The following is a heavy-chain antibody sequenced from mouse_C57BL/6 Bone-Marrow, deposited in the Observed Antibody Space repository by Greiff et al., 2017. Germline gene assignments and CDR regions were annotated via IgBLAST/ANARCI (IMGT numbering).Heavy chain of an antibody. Sequence: QVHVKQSGAELVRPGASVKLSCKASGYTFTDYYINWVKQRPGQGLEWIARIYPGSGNTYYNEKFKGKATLTAEKSSSTAYMQLSSLTSEDSAVYFGASGIYYGYDAFDYGGQGTTLTVSS. V-gene: IGHV1-76*01. CDR1: GYTFTDYY. CDR2: IYPGSGNT. D-gene: IGHD2-2*01. J-gene: IGHJ2*01. CDR3: ASGIYYGYDAFDY.